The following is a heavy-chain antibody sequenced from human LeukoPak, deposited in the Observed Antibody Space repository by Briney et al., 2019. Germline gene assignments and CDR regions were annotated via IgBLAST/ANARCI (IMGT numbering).Heavy chain of an antibody. D-gene: IGHD3-10*01. J-gene: IGHJ2*01. V-gene: IGHV4-31*03. CDR3: ARPRSSSYWYFDL. CDR1: GGSTSSGGYY. CDR2: ISYSGST. Sequence: SQTLSLTCTVSGGSTSSGGYYWSWIRQHPGKGLEWIAYISYSGSTYHNPSLRSRVTISLDTSKNQFSLKLSSVTAADTAVYYCARPRSSSYWYFDLWGRGTLVTVSS.